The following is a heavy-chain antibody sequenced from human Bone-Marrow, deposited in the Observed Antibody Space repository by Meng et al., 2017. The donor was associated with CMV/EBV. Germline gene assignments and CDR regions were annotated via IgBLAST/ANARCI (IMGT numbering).Heavy chain of an antibody. CDR3: ARRVGDCSSTICGDAFDI. J-gene: IGHJ3*02. CDR1: GYIFTSYW. V-gene: IGHV5-51*01. D-gene: IGHD2-2*01. Sequence: KVSCKGSGYIFTSYWIGWVRQMPGKGLEWMGIIYPGDSDTRYSTSFQGQVNISADKSISTAYLQWSSLKDSDTAMYYCARRVGDCSSTICGDAFDIWGQGTMVTVSS. CDR2: IYPGDSDT.